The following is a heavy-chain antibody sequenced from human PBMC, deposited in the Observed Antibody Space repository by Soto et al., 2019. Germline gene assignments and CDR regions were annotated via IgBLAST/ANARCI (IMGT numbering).Heavy chain of an antibody. V-gene: IGHV4-31*03. J-gene: IGHJ4*02. Sequence: SETLSLTCTVSGGSTSSGGYYWSWIRQHPGKGLEWIGYIYYSGSTYYNPSLKSRVTMSVDTSKNQFSLKLTSVTAADTALYYCARFPFDSNDWTNPRYFDISGQGTLVTVSS. CDR2: IYYSGST. CDR3: ARFPFDSNDWTNPRYFDI. D-gene: IGHD3-22*01. CDR1: GGSTSSGGYY.